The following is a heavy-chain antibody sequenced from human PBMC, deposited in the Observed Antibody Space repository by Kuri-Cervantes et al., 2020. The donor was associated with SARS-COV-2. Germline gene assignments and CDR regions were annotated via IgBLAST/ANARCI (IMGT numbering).Heavy chain of an antibody. CDR1: GFTVSSNY. J-gene: IGHJ4*02. CDR2: IYSGGST. V-gene: IGHV3-53*01. Sequence: GGSLRLSCAASGFTVSSNYMSWVRQAPGKGLEWVSVIYSGGSTYYADSVKGRFTISRDNSKNTLYLQMNSLRAEDTAVYYCTRVKLLWFGEFSWGQGTLVTVSS. D-gene: IGHD3-10*01. CDR3: TRVKLLWFGEFS.